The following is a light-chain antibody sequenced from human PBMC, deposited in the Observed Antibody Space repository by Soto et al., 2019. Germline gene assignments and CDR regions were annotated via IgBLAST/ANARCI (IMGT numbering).Light chain of an antibody. V-gene: IGKV1-5*03. CDR1: QSISSW. J-gene: IGKJ1*01. Sequence: DIQMTQSPSSLSASVGDRVTITCRASQSISSWLAWYQQKPGKAPQLXIYKASTLQSGVPSRFSGSGAGTEFTLTISSLKPDDFATDYCQHYNSYSEAFGQGTQVDIK. CDR3: QHYNSYSEA. CDR2: KAS.